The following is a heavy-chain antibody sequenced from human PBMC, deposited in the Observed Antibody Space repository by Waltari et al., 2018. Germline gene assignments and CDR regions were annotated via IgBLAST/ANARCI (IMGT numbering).Heavy chain of an antibody. Sequence: EGQLVESVGGLVQPGGSLRLSCAASGFTFSTYWVSWGCQAPGKGLEWVANIKQDGSEKYYVDSVKGRFTISRDNAKNSLYLQMNSLRAEDTAVYYCARDLASRGGSFDPWGQGTLVTVSS. CDR1: GFTFSTYW. CDR3: ARDLASRGGSFDP. J-gene: IGHJ5*02. D-gene: IGHD3-16*01. CDR2: IKQDGSEK. V-gene: IGHV3-7*01.